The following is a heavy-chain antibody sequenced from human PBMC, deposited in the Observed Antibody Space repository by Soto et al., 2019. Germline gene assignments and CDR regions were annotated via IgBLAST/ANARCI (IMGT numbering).Heavy chain of an antibody. Sequence: WSSLRLSCAASGLTFSSYSMNWVRQAPGTVLEWVSSITSSSGYIYYADSVKVRFTISRDNAKNSLYLQMNSLGAEDTAVYYCAREAEFGVVINYYYYYGLDVWGQGTTVTAP. V-gene: IGHV3-21*01. CDR3: AREAEFGVVINYYYYYGLDV. CDR2: ITSSSGYI. D-gene: IGHD3-3*01. CDR1: GLTFSSYS. J-gene: IGHJ6*02.